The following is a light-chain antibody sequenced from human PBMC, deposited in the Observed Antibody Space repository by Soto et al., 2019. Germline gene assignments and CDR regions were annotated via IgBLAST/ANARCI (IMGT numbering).Light chain of an antibody. CDR1: QSVSSN. V-gene: IGKV3-15*01. CDR2: GAS. CDR3: QQYNNWPYT. J-gene: IGKJ2*01. Sequence: EIVMTQSPATLSVSPGERATLSCRASQSVSSNLAWDQQKPGQAPRLLIYGASTRATGIPARFSGSGSGTEFTLTISSLQSEDFAVYYCQQYNNWPYTFGQGTKLEI.